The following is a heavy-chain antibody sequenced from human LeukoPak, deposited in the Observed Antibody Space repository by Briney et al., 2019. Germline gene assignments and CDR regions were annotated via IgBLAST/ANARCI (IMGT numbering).Heavy chain of an antibody. CDR3: AKGRVSSSTWYSTYYYYFYMDV. D-gene: IGHD1-1*01. J-gene: IGHJ6*03. Sequence: PSETLSLTCSVSDDSITMYYWTWIRQPPGKGLEWIGYVDHTGSTNFNPSLNGRVSISRDTTKNLFSLRLRSVTAADTAVYFCAKGRVSSSTWYSTYYYYFYMDVWGKGTTVTVSS. V-gene: IGHV4-59*01. CDR2: VDHTGST. CDR1: DDSITMYY.